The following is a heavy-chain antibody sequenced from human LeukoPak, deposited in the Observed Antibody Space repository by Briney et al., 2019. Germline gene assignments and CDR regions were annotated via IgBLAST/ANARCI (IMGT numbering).Heavy chain of an antibody. CDR2: IYYTAGA. D-gene: IGHD3-9*01. Sequence: LRLSCAASGFTFSSYSINWVRQLPGKGPEWIAYIYYTAGAYYNPSLQSRVTISLDASENQFSLKLSSVTAADTAVYYCARGRRELRYGPDYWGQGTLVTVSS. J-gene: IGHJ4*02. V-gene: IGHV4-31*02. CDR1: GFTFSSYS. CDR3: ARGRRELRYGPDY.